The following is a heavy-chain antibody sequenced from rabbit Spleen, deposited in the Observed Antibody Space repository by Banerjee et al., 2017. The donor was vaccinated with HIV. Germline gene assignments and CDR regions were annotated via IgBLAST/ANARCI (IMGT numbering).Heavy chain of an antibody. J-gene: IGHJ4*01. D-gene: IGHD1-1*01. V-gene: IGHV1S45*01. Sequence: QEQLVESGGGLVQPEGSLTLTCKASGVSFSGDSYMCWVRQAPGKGLQWIACINAYTAKPVYATWAKGRFTISRTSSTTVTLRMTSLTAADRATYFCARDLVGVIGWNFYLWGPGTLVTVS. CDR2: INAYTAKP. CDR1: GVSFSGDSY. CDR3: ARDLVGVIGWNFYL.